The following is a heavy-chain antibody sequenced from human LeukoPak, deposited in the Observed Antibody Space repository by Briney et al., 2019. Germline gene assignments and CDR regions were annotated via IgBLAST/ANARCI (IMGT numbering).Heavy chain of an antibody. D-gene: IGHD6-13*01. V-gene: IGHV3-21*01. CDR3: AKNIAAADSSGYYYYYMDV. J-gene: IGHJ6*03. Sequence: GGSLRLSCAASGFTFSSYSMNWVRQAPGKGREWGSSISSSSSYIYYADSVKGRFTISRDNAKNSLYLQMNSLRAEDTAVSSCAKNIAAADSSGYYYYYMDVWGKGTTVTASS. CDR2: ISSSSSYI. CDR1: GFTFSSYS.